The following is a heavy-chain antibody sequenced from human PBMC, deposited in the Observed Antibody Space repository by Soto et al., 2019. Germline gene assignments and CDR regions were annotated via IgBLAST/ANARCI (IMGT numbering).Heavy chain of an antibody. D-gene: IGHD6-19*01. CDR3: ARILFGRSVAGGYFYMDV. CDR1: GFSLSNGKVG. V-gene: IGHV2-26*01. Sequence: HVALKESGPVLVKPTETLTLTCTVSGFSLSNGKVGVSWIRQPPGTALEWLAHIFSKDEKSYRTSLKSSLTISEDTSKSQVVLTMTNVDPVDTATYYCARILFGRSVAGGYFYMDVWGKGTTVTVSS. CDR2: IFSKDEK. J-gene: IGHJ6*03.